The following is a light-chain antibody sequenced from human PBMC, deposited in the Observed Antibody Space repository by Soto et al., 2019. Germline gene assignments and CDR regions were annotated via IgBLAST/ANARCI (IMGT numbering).Light chain of an antibody. CDR2: DEN. CDR3: GTWDSTLIVWL. Sequence: QSVLTQPPSVSAAPGQKVTISCSGGSSNIGKNYVSWYQQLPGTAPKLLIYDENKRPSGIPDRFSGSKSGTSATLGITGLQTGDEADYYCGTWDSTLIVWLFGGGTKLTVL. CDR1: SSNIGKNY. V-gene: IGLV1-51*01. J-gene: IGLJ3*02.